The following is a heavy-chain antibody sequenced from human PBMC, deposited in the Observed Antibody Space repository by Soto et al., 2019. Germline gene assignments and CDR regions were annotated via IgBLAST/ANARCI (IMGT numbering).Heavy chain of an antibody. CDR1: GFTFSSYG. J-gene: IGHJ4*02. Sequence: GGSLRLSCAASGFTFSSYGMHWVRQAPGKGLEGVAVIWYDGSNKYYEDSVKGRFTISRDNSKNTLYLQMNSLRAEDTAVYYCARGGAVIVVAADEFDYWGQGTLVTVSS. CDR2: IWYDGSNK. D-gene: IGHD3-22*01. CDR3: ARGGAVIVVAADEFDY. V-gene: IGHV3-33*01.